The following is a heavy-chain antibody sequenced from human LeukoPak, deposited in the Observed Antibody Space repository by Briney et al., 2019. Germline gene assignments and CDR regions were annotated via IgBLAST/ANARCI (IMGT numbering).Heavy chain of an antibody. V-gene: IGHV3-30*18. D-gene: IGHD1-14*01. CDR1: GFTFSDYY. Sequence: GGSLRLSCAASGFTFSDYYMSWIRQAPGKGLEWVALMSNDGNTEYYADSVKGRFTISRDNSKNTVFLQMNTLRTEDTAVYFCAKDKPIDYWGQGTLVTVSS. J-gene: IGHJ4*02. CDR2: MSNDGNTE. CDR3: AKDKPIDY.